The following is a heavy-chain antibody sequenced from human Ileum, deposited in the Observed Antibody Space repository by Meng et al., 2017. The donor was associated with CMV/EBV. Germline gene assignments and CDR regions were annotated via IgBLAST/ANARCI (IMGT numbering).Heavy chain of an antibody. J-gene: IGHJ4*02. CDR3: ARSGDPGITVTGAFDI. CDR1: GYSFTSLG. CDR2: INGGNGDT. V-gene: IGHV1-3*01. D-gene: IGHD6-19*01. Sequence: QVQLVQSGSELKEPGASVRVSCTASGYSFTSLGMHWVRQTHGQKLEWMGYINGGNGDTAFSPKAQGRVTITRDTSASTAYMELNNLRSEDTGIYYCARSGDPGITVTGAFDIWGQGTLVTVSS.